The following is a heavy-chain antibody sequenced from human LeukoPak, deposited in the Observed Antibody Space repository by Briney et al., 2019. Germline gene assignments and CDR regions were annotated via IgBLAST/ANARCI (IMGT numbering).Heavy chain of an antibody. J-gene: IGHJ4*02. V-gene: IGHV3-48*03. CDR1: GFTFSSYE. CDR3: ARGPQGGYDSSGYSPPPRYFDY. D-gene: IGHD3-22*01. CDR2: ISSSGSTI. Sequence: PGGSLRLSCAASGFTFSSYEMNWVRQAPGKGLEWVSYISSSGSTIYYADSVKGRFTISRDNAKNSLYLQMNSLRAEDTAVYYCARGPQGGYDSSGYSPPPRYFDYWGQGTLVTVSS.